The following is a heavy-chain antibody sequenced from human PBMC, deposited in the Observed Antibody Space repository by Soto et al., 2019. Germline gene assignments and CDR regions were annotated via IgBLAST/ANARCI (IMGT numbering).Heavy chain of an antibody. Sequence: LSLTCTVSGGSISSSSYYWGWIRQPPGKGLEWIGSIYYSGSTYYNPSLKSRVTISVDTSKNQFSLKLSSVTAADTAVYYCARRQQLVLAAFDIWGQGTMVTVSS. J-gene: IGHJ3*02. V-gene: IGHV4-39*01. CDR3: ARRQQLVLAAFDI. CDR2: IYYSGST. D-gene: IGHD6-13*01. CDR1: GGSISSSSYY.